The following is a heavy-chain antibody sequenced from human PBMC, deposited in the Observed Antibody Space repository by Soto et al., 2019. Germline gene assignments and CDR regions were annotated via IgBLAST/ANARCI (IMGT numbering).Heavy chain of an antibody. Sequence: PSETLSLTCAVSGGSISSSNWWSWVRQPPGKGLEWIGEIYHSGSTNYNPSLKSRVTISVDKSKNQFSLKLSSVTAADTAVYYCARMGGMVPAAAGRGSDYWGQGTLVTVSS. CDR3: ARMGGMVPAAAGRGSDY. CDR2: IYHSGST. D-gene: IGHD6-13*01. J-gene: IGHJ4*02. V-gene: IGHV4-4*02. CDR1: GGSISSSNW.